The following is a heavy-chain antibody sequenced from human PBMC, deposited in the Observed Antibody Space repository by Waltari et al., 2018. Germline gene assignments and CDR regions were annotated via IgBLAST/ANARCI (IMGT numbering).Heavy chain of an antibody. V-gene: IGHV4-39*01. CDR1: GGSMSSSSYY. CDR3: ARCSGTYYSDFDY. J-gene: IGHJ4*02. Sequence: QLQLQESGPGLVKTSETLSLTCTVSGGSMSSSSYYWGWIRQPPGKGLEWIGSVYYSGSTYYNPSLKSRVTISVDTSKNQFSLKLSSVTAADTAVYFCARCSGTYYSDFDYWGQGTLVIVSS. CDR2: VYYSGST. D-gene: IGHD3-10*02.